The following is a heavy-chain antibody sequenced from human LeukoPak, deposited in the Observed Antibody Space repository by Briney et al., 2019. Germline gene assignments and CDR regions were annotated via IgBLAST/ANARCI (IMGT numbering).Heavy chain of an antibody. D-gene: IGHD5-24*01. CDR3: ARHPRWLPSYRDAFDI. Sequence: PSETLSLTCTVSGGSISSSSYYWGWIRQPPGKGLEWIGNIYYSGSIYDNPSLKSRVTISVDTSQSQFSLKLSSVTAADTAVYYCARHPRWLPSYRDAFDIWGQGTMVTVSS. V-gene: IGHV4-39*01. J-gene: IGHJ3*02. CDR1: GGSISSSSYY. CDR2: IYYSGSI.